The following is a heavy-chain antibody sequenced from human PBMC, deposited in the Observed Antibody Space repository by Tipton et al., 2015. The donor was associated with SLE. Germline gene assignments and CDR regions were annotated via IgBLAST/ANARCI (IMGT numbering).Heavy chain of an antibody. Sequence: TLSLTCSGSNGSITNYFWNWIRQPAGKGLEWIGYIFYNGATAYNPSLKSRVSISIATSKNQFSLKLSSVTAADTAVYYCVRHDPGSRMGASVDAFDIWGQGTMVTVSS. CDR3: VRHDPGSRMGASVDAFDI. D-gene: IGHD1-26*01. CDR1: NGSITNYF. J-gene: IGHJ3*02. V-gene: IGHV4-59*08. CDR2: IFYNGAT.